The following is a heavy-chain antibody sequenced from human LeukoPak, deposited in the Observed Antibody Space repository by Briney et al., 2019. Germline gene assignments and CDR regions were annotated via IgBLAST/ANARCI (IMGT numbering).Heavy chain of an antibody. CDR3: AREYDSRARFDP. D-gene: IGHD4-11*01. Sequence: GGSLRLSCAASGVTFSSHSMNWIRQAPGKGLEWISFIDYGGSPIYYADSVKGRFGISRDDAKNSLYLHMNSLRAEDTAIYYCAREYDSRARFDPWGQGTLVTVSS. J-gene: IGHJ5*02. CDR2: IDYGGSPI. V-gene: IGHV3-48*01. CDR1: GVTFSSHS.